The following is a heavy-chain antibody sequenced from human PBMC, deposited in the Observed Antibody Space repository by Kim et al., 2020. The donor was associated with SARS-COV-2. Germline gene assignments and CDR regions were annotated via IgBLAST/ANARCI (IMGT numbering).Heavy chain of an antibody. CDR1: GGSFSGYY. J-gene: IGHJ4*02. CDR2: INHSGST. Sequence: SETLSLTCAVYGGSFSGYYWSWIRQPPGKGLEWIGEINHSGSTNYNPSLKSRVTISVDTSKNQFSLKLSSVTAADTAVYYCARGRISEPKIAVAGTSFDYWGQGTLVTVSS. CDR3: ARGRISEPKIAVAGTSFDY. V-gene: IGHV4-34*01. D-gene: IGHD6-19*01.